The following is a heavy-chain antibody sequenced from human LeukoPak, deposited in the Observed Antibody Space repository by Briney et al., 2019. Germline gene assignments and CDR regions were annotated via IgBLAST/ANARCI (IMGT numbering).Heavy chain of an antibody. CDR3: ARSGGNPSNWFDP. CDR1: GGSISSYY. Sequence: KPSETLSLTCTVSGGSISSYYWSWIRQPPGKGLEWIGYIYYSGSTNYNPSLKSRVTISVDTPKNQFSLKLSAVTAADPAVYYCARSGGNPSNWFDPWGQGTLVTVSS. J-gene: IGHJ5*02. D-gene: IGHD4-23*01. V-gene: IGHV4-59*08. CDR2: IYYSGST.